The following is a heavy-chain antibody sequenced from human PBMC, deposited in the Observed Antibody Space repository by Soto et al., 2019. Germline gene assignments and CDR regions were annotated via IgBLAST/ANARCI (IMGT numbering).Heavy chain of an antibody. CDR2: ISGSGVVT. V-gene: IGHV3-23*01. Sequence: PGGSLRLSCAASGFNYNNYALHWVRQAPWKGLDWFSAISGSGVVTYYAASVKGRFTISRDNSKNTLYLQMDSLRAEDTAVYSCVKAGHVLVLTSIFFNHLGQGALVTVSS. J-gene: IGHJ4*02. CDR1: GFNYNNYA. D-gene: IGHD2-21*02. CDR3: VKAGHVLVLTSIFFNH.